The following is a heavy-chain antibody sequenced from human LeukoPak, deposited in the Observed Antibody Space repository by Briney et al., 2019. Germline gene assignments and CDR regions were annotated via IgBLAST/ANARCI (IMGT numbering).Heavy chain of an antibody. Sequence: SETLSLTCTVSGGSISSYYWSWIRQPPGKGLEWIGYIYYSGSTNYNPSLKSRVTIPVDTSKNQFSLKLSSVTAADTAVYYCARGYYDSSGYFIPDYWGQGTLVTVSS. J-gene: IGHJ4*02. D-gene: IGHD3-22*01. CDR2: IYYSGST. V-gene: IGHV4-59*01. CDR3: ARGYYDSSGYFIPDY. CDR1: GGSISSYY.